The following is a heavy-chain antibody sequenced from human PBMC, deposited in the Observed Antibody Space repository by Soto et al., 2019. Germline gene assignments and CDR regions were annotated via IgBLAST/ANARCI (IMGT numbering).Heavy chain of an antibody. CDR2: INHSGST. V-gene: IGHV4-34*01. Sequence: QVQLQQWGAGLLKPSETLSLTCAVYGGSFSGYYWSWIRQPPGKGLEWIGEINHSGSTNYNPSLKSRVTISVDTSKNQFSLKLSSVTXADTXXYYCARXXXXVXTIFYYYYYMDVWGKGTTVTVSS. CDR1: GGSFSGYY. D-gene: IGHD5-12*01. J-gene: IGHJ6*03. CDR3: ARXXXXVXTIFYYYYYMDV.